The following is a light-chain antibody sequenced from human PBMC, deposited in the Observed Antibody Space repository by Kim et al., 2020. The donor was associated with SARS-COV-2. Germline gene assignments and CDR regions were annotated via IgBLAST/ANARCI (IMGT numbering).Light chain of an antibody. J-gene: IGKJ4*01. CDR1: QSLVFSDGKTY. CDR2: KVS. Sequence: DVIMTQSPLSLPVTLGQPASISCRSSQSLVFSDGKTYLNWFHQRPGQSPRRLIYKVSNRDSGVPDRFSGSGSGTDFTLKISRVEVEDVGVYYCMYGTHWPPSFTFGGGTKVDIK. CDR3: MYGTHWPPSFT. V-gene: IGKV2-30*01.